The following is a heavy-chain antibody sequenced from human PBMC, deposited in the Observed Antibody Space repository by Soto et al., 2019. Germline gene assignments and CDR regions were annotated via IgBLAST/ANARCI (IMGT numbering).Heavy chain of an antibody. CDR2: IDPSDSYT. V-gene: IGHV5-10-1*01. Sequence: GESLKISCKGSGYSFTSYLISWVRQMPGKGLEWMGRIDPSDSYTNYSPSFQGHVTISADKSISTAYLQWSSLKASDTAMYYCATVVPAAMFGYYYGMDVWGQGTTVTVS. CDR3: ATVVPAAMFGYYYGMDV. D-gene: IGHD2-2*01. CDR1: GYSFTSYL. J-gene: IGHJ6*02.